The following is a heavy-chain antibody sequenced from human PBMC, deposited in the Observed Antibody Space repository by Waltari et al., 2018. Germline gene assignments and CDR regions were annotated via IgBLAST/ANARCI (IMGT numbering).Heavy chain of an antibody. V-gene: IGHV3-72*01. Sequence: VQLVESGGGLVHPGGSLRVSCVVSGFIFADHSMAWVRQAPGKARPFFRRIANRANSYITEYPASMKGRFTISREDSKNLLFLQMTDLKSEDTAIYYCVRGGYYYDSNGGYFQFWGRGTLVTVSS. J-gene: IGHJ1*01. CDR2: IANRANSYIT. CDR1: GFIFADHS. D-gene: IGHD3-22*01. CDR3: VRGGYYYDSNGGYFQF.